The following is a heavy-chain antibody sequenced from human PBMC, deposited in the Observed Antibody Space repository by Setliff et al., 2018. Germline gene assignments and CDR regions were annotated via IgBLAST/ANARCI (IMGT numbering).Heavy chain of an antibody. J-gene: IGHJ4*02. D-gene: IGHD3-3*01. CDR1: GHTFTTYY. Sequence: ASVKVSCKASGHTFTTYYMHWVRQAPGQGLEWMGVINPGDGSTTYAQKFQGRVKMTRDTSTNTVYMQLNSLRFEDRAVYYCARENTAKNFWGEESDYWGQGTLVTVSS. V-gene: IGHV1-46*01. CDR3: ARENTAKNFWGEESDY. CDR2: INPGDGST.